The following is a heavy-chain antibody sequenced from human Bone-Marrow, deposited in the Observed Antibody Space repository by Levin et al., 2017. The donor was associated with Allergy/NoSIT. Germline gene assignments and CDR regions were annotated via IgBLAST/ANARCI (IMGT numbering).Heavy chain of an antibody. CDR2: IDWEDDK. D-gene: IGHD3-10*01. CDR3: ARLQGGFYNWFDP. J-gene: IGHJ5*02. Sequence: SGPTLVKPTQTLTLTCSFSGFSLSTSGMCVSWIRQPPGKALEWLALIDWEDDKYYSASLKTRLPISKDTSKNQVVLTMTNMDPVDTATYYCARLQGGFYNWFDPWGLGTLVTVSS. CDR1: GFSLSTSGMC. V-gene: IGHV2-70*01.